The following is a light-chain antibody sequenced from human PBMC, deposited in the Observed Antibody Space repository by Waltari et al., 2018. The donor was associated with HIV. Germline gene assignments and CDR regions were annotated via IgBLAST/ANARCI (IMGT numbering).Light chain of an antibody. CDR3: QSYDRSLSGGV. V-gene: IGLV1-40*01. CDR2: GNT. CDR1: RSNIGAGYD. Sequence: QSVLTQPPSVSGAPGQTVTISCTGSRSNIGAGYDIHWYQHLPGRAPKLLIYGNTNRPSGLPDRFSGSQSGTSASLVITGLQAEDEADYYCQSYDRSLSGGVFGGGTRLTVL. J-gene: IGLJ7*01.